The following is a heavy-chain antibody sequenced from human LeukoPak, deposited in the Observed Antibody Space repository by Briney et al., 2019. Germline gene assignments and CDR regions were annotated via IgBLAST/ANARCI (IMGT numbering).Heavy chain of an antibody. D-gene: IGHD1-26*01. J-gene: IGHJ4*02. CDR2: ISSSSSYI. Sequence: PGGSLRLSCAASGFTFSSYSMNWVRQAPGQGLEWVSSISSSSSYIYYADSVKGRFTISRDNAKNSLYLQMNSLRAEDTAVYYCARKTVGDFDYWGQGTLVTVSS. CDR3: ARKTVGDFDY. CDR1: GFTFSSYS. V-gene: IGHV3-21*01.